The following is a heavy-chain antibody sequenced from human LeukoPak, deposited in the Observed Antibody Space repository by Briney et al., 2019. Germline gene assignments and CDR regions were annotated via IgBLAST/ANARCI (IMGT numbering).Heavy chain of an antibody. CDR1: GFSLSTTGVA. D-gene: IGHD3-10*01. V-gene: IGHV2-5*01. J-gene: IGHJ4*02. CDR2: TYWNNDK. Sequence: SGPTLVKPTQTLTLTCTFSGFSLSTTGVAVAWIRQPPGKALEWLAVTYWNNDKSYSPSLKNRLTITQDTSKNQVILIMANMDPVDTSTYYCAHKGRGSGSYTMWGQGTLVTVSS. CDR3: AHKGRGSGSYTM.